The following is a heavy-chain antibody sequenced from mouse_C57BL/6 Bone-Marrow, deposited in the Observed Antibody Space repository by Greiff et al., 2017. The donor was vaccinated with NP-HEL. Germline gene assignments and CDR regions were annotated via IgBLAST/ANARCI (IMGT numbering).Heavy chain of an antibody. J-gene: IGHJ4*01. Sequence: DVKLVESGGGLVQPKGSLKLSCAASGFSFNTYAMNWVRQAPGKGLEWVARIRSKSNNYATYYADSVKDRFTISRDDSESMLYLQMNNLKTEDTAMYYCVSPITTVVADYAMDYWGQGTSVTVSS. CDR2: IRSKSNNYAT. CDR1: GFSFNTYA. D-gene: IGHD1-1*01. V-gene: IGHV10-1*01. CDR3: VSPITTVVADYAMDY.